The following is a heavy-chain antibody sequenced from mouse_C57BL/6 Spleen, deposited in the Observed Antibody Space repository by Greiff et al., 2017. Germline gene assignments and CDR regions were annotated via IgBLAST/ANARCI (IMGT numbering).Heavy chain of an antibody. CDR3: AREGYGNTEGFDY. CDR1: GYAFSSSW. J-gene: IGHJ2*01. CDR2: IYPGDGDT. D-gene: IGHD2-10*02. V-gene: IGHV1-82*01. Sequence: QVQLQQSGPELVKPGASVKISCKASGYAFSSSWMNWVKQRPGKGLEWIGRIYPGDGDTNYNGKFKGKATLTADKSSSTAYMQLSSLTAEDSAVYFGAREGYGNTEGFDYWGQGTTLTVSA.